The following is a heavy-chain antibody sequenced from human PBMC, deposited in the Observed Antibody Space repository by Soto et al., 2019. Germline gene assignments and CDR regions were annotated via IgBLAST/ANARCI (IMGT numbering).Heavy chain of an antibody. J-gene: IGHJ6*02. Sequence: QAQLVQSGAEVKKPGSSVRLSCSTSGGSFSSYTLNWVRQAPGQGLEWLGRINPVLTITDYAQKFRGRLTITAGKSSNTAYMELTSLRSDDTAVYYCARRRYCGADCYKNYYFGMDVWGQGTTVTVSS. CDR2: INPVLTIT. D-gene: IGHD2-21*02. CDR3: ARRRYCGADCYKNYYFGMDV. CDR1: GGSFSSYT. V-gene: IGHV1-69*02.